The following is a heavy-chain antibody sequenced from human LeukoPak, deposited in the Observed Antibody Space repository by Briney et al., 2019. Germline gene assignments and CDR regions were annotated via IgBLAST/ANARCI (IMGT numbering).Heavy chain of an antibody. CDR1: GFTFSSYG. Sequence: GGSLRLSCAASGFTFSSYGMHWVRQAPGKGLEWVAFIRYGGSNKYYADSVKGRFTISRDNSKNTLYLQMNSLRAEDTAVYYCAKDAAYCSGGSCFDYWGQGTLVTVSS. CDR2: IRYGGSNK. CDR3: AKDAAYCSGGSCFDY. D-gene: IGHD2-15*01. V-gene: IGHV3-30*02. J-gene: IGHJ4*02.